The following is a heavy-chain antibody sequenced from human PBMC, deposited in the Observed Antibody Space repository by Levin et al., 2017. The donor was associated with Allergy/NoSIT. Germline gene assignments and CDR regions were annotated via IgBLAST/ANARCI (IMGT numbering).Heavy chain of an antibody. J-gene: IGHJ4*02. D-gene: IGHD6-25*01. CDR1: GFTFSSYA. Sequence: GGSLRLSCAASGFTFSSYAMSWVRQAPGKGLEWVSAISGDFTYYADSVKGRFTISRDNSKSTLYLQMDSLRADDTAVYYWAKRGPAGSYLPFYFDSWGQGTLVTVSS. CDR2: ISGDFT. CDR3: AKRGPAGSYLPFYFDS. V-gene: IGHV3-23*01.